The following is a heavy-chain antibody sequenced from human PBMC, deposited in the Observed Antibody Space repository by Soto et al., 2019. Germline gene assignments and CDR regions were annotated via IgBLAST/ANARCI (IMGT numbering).Heavy chain of an antibody. CDR2: IFYSGST. CDR3: ARYGSGECNRGSCYSPFDY. D-gene: IGHD2-15*01. V-gene: IGHV4-59*08. Sequence: PSETLSLTCTVSGDSISSYYWSWIRQPPGKGLEWIGYIFYSGSTNYNPSLKSRVTISVDTSKNQFSLKLSSVTAADTAVYYCARYGSGECNRGSCYSPFDYWGQGTLVTVSS. CDR1: GDSISSYY. J-gene: IGHJ4*02.